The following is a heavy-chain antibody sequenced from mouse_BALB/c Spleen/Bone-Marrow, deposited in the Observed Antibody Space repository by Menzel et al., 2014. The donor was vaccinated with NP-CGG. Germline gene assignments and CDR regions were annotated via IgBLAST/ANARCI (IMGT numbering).Heavy chain of an antibody. CDR1: GYTFTSYW. CDR3: TSWDY. Sequence: LQQSGPELVRPGASVKLSCKASGYTFTSYWMRWVKQRHGQGLEWIGNIYPGSGSTNYDEKFKSKGTLTVDTSSSTAYMHLSSLTSEDSAVYYCTSWDYWGQGTTLTVSS. V-gene: IGHV1S22*01. J-gene: IGHJ2*01. CDR2: IYPGSGST.